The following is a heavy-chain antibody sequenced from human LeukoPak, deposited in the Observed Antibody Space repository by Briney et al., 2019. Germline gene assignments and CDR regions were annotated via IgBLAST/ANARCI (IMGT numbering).Heavy chain of an antibody. Sequence: EASVKVSCKASGYTFTGYYMHWVRQAPGQGLEWMGWINPNSGGTNYAQKFQGRVTMTRDTSISTAYMELSRLRSDDTAVYYCAREGYDFWSGYYDYWGQGTLVTVSS. V-gene: IGHV1-2*02. D-gene: IGHD3-3*01. CDR2: INPNSGGT. CDR3: AREGYDFWSGYYDY. J-gene: IGHJ4*02. CDR1: GYTFTGYY.